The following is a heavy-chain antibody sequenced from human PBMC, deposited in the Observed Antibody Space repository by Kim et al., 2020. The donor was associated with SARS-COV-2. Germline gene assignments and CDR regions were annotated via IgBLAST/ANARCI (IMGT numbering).Heavy chain of an antibody. D-gene: IGHD3-22*01. Sequence: GRFTISRDNAKNSLYLQMNSLRAEDTAVYYCARDGYYYDSSGYYPYYFDYWGQGTLVTVSS. J-gene: IGHJ4*02. V-gene: IGHV3-11*06. CDR3: ARDGYYYDSSGYYPYYFDY.